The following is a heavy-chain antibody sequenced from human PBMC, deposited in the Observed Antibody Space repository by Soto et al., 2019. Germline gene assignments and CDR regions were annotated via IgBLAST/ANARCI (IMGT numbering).Heavy chain of an antibody. CDR1: SGPDRSHN. CDR3: VRQGIDYLHGLVDV. J-gene: IGHJ6*02. CDR2: VYYTGDT. V-gene: IGHV4-59*08. Sequence: QVQLQQSGPRLVKPSETLSLTCTVSSGPDRSHNWGWIRQPPGRGLEWIGYVYYTGDTAYNPSLKGRGTITADPSNNHISLTLNPVTPADTAVYYCVRQGIDYLHGLVDVWGQGTTVSVSS. D-gene: IGHD4-17*01.